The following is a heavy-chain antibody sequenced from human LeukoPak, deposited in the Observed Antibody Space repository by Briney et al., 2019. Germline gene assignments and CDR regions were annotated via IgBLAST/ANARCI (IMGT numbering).Heavy chain of an antibody. CDR3: ATYRQVLLPFES. CDR1: GFTFTSYE. J-gene: IGHJ4*02. Sequence: PGGSLRLSCAASGFTFTSYEMNWVRQAPGKGLECVSYISSSGSAIYYSDSVKGRFAISRDNAKNSLYLQMHGLRAEDTAIYYCATYRQVLLPFESWGQGTLVTVSS. V-gene: IGHV3-48*03. CDR2: ISSSGSAI. D-gene: IGHD2-8*02.